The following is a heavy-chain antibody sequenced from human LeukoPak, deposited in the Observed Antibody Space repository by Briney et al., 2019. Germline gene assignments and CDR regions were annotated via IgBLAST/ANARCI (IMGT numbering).Heavy chain of an antibody. CDR1: EFDFDDYW. D-gene: IGHD3-9*01. Sequence: GESLKISCKGPEFDFDDYWIGWVRQVPGRGLEWMGIVYPAGSYIHYSPSFQGRVPISVDRSVSTAYLQCTSLKASDSGIYFCARRKYFDTYLDPWGQGTLVTVS. J-gene: IGHJ5*02. V-gene: IGHV5-51*01. CDR2: VYPAGSYI. CDR3: ARRKYFDTYLDP.